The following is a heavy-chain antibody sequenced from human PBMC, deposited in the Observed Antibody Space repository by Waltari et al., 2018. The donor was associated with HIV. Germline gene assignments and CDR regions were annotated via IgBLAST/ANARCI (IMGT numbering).Heavy chain of an antibody. V-gene: IGHV4-38-2*01. D-gene: IGHD6-19*01. CDR1: GYSISSGYY. CDR3: ASGLPYSSGGGGFDY. J-gene: IGHJ4*02. CDR2: FYNGGTT. Sequence: QLQETGPGLVKPSETLALICDVSGYSISSGYYWGWIRQPPGKGLEWLGHFYNGGTTFYNPSLKSRVSIAVDTSKNQFSLSLTSVTAADAAVYYCASGLPYSSGGGGFDYWGRGNLVTVSS.